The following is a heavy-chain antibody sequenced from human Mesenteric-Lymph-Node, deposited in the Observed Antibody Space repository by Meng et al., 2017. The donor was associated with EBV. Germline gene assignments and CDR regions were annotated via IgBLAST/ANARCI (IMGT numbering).Heavy chain of an antibody. Sequence: GQLVQSGAEVKRPGASVQVSSKASGYTFSSYGISWVRQARGQGLEWMGWISAYNGNTNYAQKFQGRVNMTTATSTSTAYMELRSLRSDDTAVYYCAKYGVRGVTGWFDPWGQGTLVTVSS. CDR3: AKYGVRGVTGWFDP. J-gene: IGHJ5*02. CDR1: GYTFSSYG. V-gene: IGHV1-18*01. D-gene: IGHD3-10*01. CDR2: ISAYNGNT.